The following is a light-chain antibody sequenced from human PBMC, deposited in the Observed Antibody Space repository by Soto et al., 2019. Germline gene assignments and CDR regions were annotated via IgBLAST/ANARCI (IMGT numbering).Light chain of an antibody. Sequence: EIVLTQSPGILSLSPGERATLSGRASQSVSSSYLAWYQQKPGQAPRLLIYGASTRATGIPDRFSGSGSGTDFTLTISRLEPEDFAVYYCQQYGRSPKIFGGGTKVEIK. J-gene: IGKJ4*01. CDR1: QSVSSSY. V-gene: IGKV3-20*01. CDR3: QQYGRSPKI. CDR2: GAS.